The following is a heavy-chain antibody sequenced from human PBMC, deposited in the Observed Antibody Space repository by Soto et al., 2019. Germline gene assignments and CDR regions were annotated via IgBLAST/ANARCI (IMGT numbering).Heavy chain of an antibody. D-gene: IGHD6-6*01. CDR2: ISSSSSTI. Sequence: GGSLRLSCAASGFTFSSYSMNWVRQAPGKGLEWVSYISSSSSTIYYADSVKGRFTISRDNAKNSLYLQMNSLRAEDTAVYYCARSSIALYGMDVWGQGTTVTVS. CDR1: GFTFSSYS. CDR3: ARSSIALYGMDV. J-gene: IGHJ6*02. V-gene: IGHV3-48*01.